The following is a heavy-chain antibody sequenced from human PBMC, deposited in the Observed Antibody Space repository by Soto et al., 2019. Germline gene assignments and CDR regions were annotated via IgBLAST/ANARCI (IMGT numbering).Heavy chain of an antibody. J-gene: IGHJ3*02. CDR3: ASTQYYDSSGYDAFDI. CDR2: ISAYNGNT. D-gene: IGHD3-22*01. Sequence: QVQLVQSGAEVKKPGASVKVSCKASGYTFTSYGISWVRQAPGQGLEWMGWISAYNGNTNYAQKPQGRVTMTTDTSTSTAYMELRSLRSDDTAVYYCASTQYYDSSGYDAFDIWGQGTMVTVSS. V-gene: IGHV1-18*01. CDR1: GYTFTSYG.